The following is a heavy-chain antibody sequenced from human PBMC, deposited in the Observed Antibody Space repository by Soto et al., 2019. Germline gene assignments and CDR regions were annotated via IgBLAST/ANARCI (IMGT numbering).Heavy chain of an antibody. CDR1: GYSFTSYW. Sequence: GESLKISCKGSGYSFTSYWIGWVRQMPGKGLEWMGIIYPGDSDTRYSPSFQGQVTISADKSISTAYLQWSSLKASDTAMYYCARLGKDSSPSYYYYYYGMDVWGQGTTVTVSS. V-gene: IGHV5-51*01. CDR2: IYPGDSDT. CDR3: ARLGKDSSPSYYYYYYGMDV. J-gene: IGHJ6*02. D-gene: IGHD6-6*01.